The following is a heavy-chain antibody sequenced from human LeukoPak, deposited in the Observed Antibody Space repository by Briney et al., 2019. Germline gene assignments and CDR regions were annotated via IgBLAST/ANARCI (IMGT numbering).Heavy chain of an antibody. V-gene: IGHV4-30-2*05. Sequence: KPSETLSLTCAVSGASISSGGYSWSWIRQPPGKGLEWIGYIYHSGNTSYNPSLKSRVTISLDTSKNQFSLKLNSVTAADTAVYYCARDRGTYGADPFFDYWGQGTLVTVSS. J-gene: IGHJ4*02. CDR1: GASISSGGYS. D-gene: IGHD4-17*01. CDR3: ARDRGTYGADPFFDY. CDR2: IYHSGNT.